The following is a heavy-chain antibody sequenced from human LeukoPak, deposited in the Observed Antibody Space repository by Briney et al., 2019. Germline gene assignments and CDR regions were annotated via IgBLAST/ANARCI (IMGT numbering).Heavy chain of an antibody. CDR2: IDPNSGGT. CDR1: GYTFTGSY. V-gene: IGHV1-2*06. D-gene: IGHD4-11*01. J-gene: IGHJ4*02. Sequence: ASVKVSCKASGYTFTGSYMHWVRQAPGQGLEWVGRIDPNSGGTSFAQKFQGSVTMTRDTSISTAYMKLSRLRSDDTAVYYCARGLENFDCWGQGTLVTVSS. CDR3: ARGLENFDC.